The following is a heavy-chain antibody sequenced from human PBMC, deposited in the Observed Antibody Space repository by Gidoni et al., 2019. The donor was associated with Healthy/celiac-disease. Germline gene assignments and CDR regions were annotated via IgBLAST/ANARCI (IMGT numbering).Heavy chain of an antibody. V-gene: IGHV3-30-3*01. CDR2: ISYDGSNK. J-gene: IGHJ6*02. CDR3: ARDSEYCSGGSCYSVYYYYGMDV. Sequence: QVQLVESGGGVVQPGRSLRLSCAASGFTFSSYAMHWVRQAPGKGLEWVAVISYDGSNKYYADSVKGRFTISRDNSKNTLYLQMNSLRAEDTAVYYCARDSEYCSGGSCYSVYYYYGMDVWGQGTTVTVSS. CDR1: GFTFSSYA. D-gene: IGHD2-15*01.